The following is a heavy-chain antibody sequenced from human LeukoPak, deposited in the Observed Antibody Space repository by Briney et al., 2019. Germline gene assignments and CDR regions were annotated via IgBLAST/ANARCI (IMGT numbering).Heavy chain of an antibody. Sequence: PSETLSLTCTVSGGSISSYYWSWIRQPPGKGLEWIGCIYYSGYTNYKSSLKSRVTISVDTSKNQFSLKLSSVTAADTAVYYCARTTMVRGTYCMDVWGKGTTVIVSS. D-gene: IGHD3-10*01. V-gene: IGHV4-59*01. CDR3: ARTTMVRGTYCMDV. J-gene: IGHJ6*03. CDR2: IYYSGYT. CDR1: GGSISSYY.